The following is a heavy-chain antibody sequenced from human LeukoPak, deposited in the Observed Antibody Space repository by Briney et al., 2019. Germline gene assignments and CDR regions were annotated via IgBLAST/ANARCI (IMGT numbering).Heavy chain of an antibody. Sequence: ASVKVSCKASGGTISSYTFSWVRQAPGQGLAWMGRIIPTLGIANYAQKFQGRVTITADKSTSTAYMEVSSLRSEDTAVYYCARGSYGSGSYYAWFDPWGQGTLVTVSS. CDR2: IIPTLGIA. V-gene: IGHV1-69*02. CDR3: ARGSYGSGSYYAWFDP. J-gene: IGHJ5*02. D-gene: IGHD3-10*01. CDR1: GGTISSYT.